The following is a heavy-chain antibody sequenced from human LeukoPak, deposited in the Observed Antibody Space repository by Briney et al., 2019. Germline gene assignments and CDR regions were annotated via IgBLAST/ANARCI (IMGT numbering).Heavy chain of an antibody. D-gene: IGHD5-18*01. J-gene: IGHJ4*02. CDR2: IKQDGSEK. Sequence: GGSLRLSCAASGFTFSSYWMSWVRQAPGKGLEWVANIKQDGSEKYYVGSVKGRFTISRDNAKNSLYLQMNSLRAEDTAVYYCARDYSYGYVFFDYWGQGTLVTVSS. CDR3: ARDYSYGYVFFDY. V-gene: IGHV3-7*01. CDR1: GFTFSSYW.